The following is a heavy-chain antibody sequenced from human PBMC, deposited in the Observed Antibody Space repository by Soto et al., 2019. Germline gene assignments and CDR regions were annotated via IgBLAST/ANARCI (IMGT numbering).Heavy chain of an antibody. CDR1: GDSMTSDNFY. Sequence: PSETLSLTCTVSGDSMTSDNFYWTWIRQHPGKGLEWIGYIYNNGRTYYNPSLKSRLSISVDTSKSQFSLSLTSVTSADTALYYCVRGGYTNGHETLDYWGQGTQVTVCS. D-gene: IGHD2-8*01. V-gene: IGHV4-31*03. CDR2: IYNNGRT. CDR3: VRGGYTNGHETLDY. J-gene: IGHJ4*02.